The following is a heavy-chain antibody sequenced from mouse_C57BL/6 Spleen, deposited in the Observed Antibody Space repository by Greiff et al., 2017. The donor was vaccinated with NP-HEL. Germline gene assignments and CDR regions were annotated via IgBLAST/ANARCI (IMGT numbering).Heavy chain of an antibody. CDR2: INYDGSST. Sequence: DVMLVESEGGLVQPGRSMKLSCTASGFTFSDYYMAWVRQVPEKGLEWVANINYDGSSTYYLDSLKSRFILSRDNAKNILYLQMSSLKSEDTATYYCARDRNYDYDDYAMDYWGQGTSVTVSS. CDR1: GFTFSDYY. D-gene: IGHD2-4*01. V-gene: IGHV5-16*01. CDR3: ARDRNYDYDDYAMDY. J-gene: IGHJ4*01.